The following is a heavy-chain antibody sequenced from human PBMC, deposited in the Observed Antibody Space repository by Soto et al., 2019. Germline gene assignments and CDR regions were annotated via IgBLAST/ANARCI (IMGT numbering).Heavy chain of an antibody. V-gene: IGHV3-64D*06. CDR2: ISVTGEST. D-gene: IGHD3-10*01. J-gene: IGHJ4*02. Sequence: GGSLRLSCAASGLTFRSYWMHWVRQAPGKGLEYVSAISVTGESTYYAASVRGRFTISRDNSKDMLYLQMASLRPEDTAVYYCVKAVFSGSGSYYLDWGQGTLVTAPQ. CDR3: VKAVFSGSGSYYLD. CDR1: GLTFRSYW.